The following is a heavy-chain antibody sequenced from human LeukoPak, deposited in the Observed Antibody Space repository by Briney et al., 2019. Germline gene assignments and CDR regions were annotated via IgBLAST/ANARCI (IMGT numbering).Heavy chain of an antibody. J-gene: IGHJ4*02. CDR3: AMGGDTAMVLFDY. V-gene: IGHV1-69*05. D-gene: IGHD5-18*01. CDR1: GGTFSSYD. CDR2: IIPIFGTA. Sequence: SVKVSCKASGGTFSSYDISWVRQAPGQGLEWMGRIIPIFGTANYAQKFQGRVTITTDESTSTAYMELSSLRSEDTAVYYCAMGGDTAMVLFDYWGQGTLVTVSS.